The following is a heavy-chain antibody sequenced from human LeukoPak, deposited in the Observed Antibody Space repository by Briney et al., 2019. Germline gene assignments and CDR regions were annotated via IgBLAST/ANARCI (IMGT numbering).Heavy chain of an antibody. CDR1: GGSISNYY. CDR2: IHSNGGA. J-gene: IGHJ5*02. V-gene: IGHV4-59*01. D-gene: IGHD3-10*01. Sequence: SESLSLTCTVSGGSISNYYWSWIRQPPGKGLEWIGFIHSNGGANYNASHNSRATISRDTSRSQVSLKLTSVTAADTAVYYCASSNLGSLGQFDPWGQGTLVTVSS. CDR3: ASSNLGSLGQFDP.